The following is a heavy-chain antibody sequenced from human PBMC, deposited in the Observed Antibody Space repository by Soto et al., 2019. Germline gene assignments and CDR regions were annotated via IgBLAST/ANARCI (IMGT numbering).Heavy chain of an antibody. J-gene: IGHJ6*02. Sequence: ASVKVSCKASGYTFTSYYMHWVRQAPGQGLEWMGIINPSGGSTSYAQKFQGRVTMTRDTSTSTVYMELSSLRSEDTAVYYCARPSVVVPDAPYYYGMGVWHRRTTVTVSS. CDR3: ARPSVVVPDAPYYYGMGV. V-gene: IGHV1-46*01. D-gene: IGHD2-2*01. CDR1: GYTFTSYY. CDR2: INPSGGST.